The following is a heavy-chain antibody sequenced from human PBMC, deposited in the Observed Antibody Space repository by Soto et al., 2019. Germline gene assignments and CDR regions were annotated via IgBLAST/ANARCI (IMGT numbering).Heavy chain of an antibody. CDR3: ARPGDGRMPTNPYYYHGMDV. J-gene: IGHJ6*02. Sequence: SETLSLTCPVSGGSLRSYYWSWIRQPPWKGLECIGYVFYTGRANYNASLKSRVSISLDTYNYQFSLKLSSVTAADTAVYYCARPGDGRMPTNPYYYHGMDVWRPGNTVTVS. CDR2: VFYTGRA. CDR1: GGSLRSYY. V-gene: IGHV4-59*01. D-gene: IGHD2-21*02.